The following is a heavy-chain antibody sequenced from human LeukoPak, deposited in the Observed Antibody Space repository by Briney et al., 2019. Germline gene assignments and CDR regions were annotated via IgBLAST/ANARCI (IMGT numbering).Heavy chain of an antibody. D-gene: IGHD3-22*01. Sequence: ASVKVSCKASGYTFTGPYIHWVRQAPGQGFEWMGWINPNSGDTNYAQNFQGRVTMTRDTSISTAYMELSRLRFDDTAVYYCARGNYYYDSSGYYLDYWGQGTLVTVSS. V-gene: IGHV1-2*02. J-gene: IGHJ4*02. CDR3: ARGNYYYDSSGYYLDY. CDR1: GYTFTGPY. CDR2: INPNSGDT.